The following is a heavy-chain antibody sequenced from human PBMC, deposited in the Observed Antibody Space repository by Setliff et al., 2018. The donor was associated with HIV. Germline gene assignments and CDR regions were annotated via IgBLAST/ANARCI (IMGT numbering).Heavy chain of an antibody. Sequence: PSETLSLTCTVSGGSISTSRYYWGWIRQPPGKGLEWIGSINYRGNTYYNPSLKSRAAISVDTSKNQFSLKLSSVTAADTAVYYCARGDGTKYYYYYMDVWGKGTTVTVSS. CDR1: GGSISTSRYY. CDR2: INYRGNT. V-gene: IGHV4-39*07. CDR3: ARGDGTKYYYYYMDV. D-gene: IGHD1-7*01. J-gene: IGHJ6*03.